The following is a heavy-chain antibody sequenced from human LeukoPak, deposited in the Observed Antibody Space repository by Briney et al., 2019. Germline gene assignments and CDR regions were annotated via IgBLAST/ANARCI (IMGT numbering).Heavy chain of an antibody. CDR3: AREAASIVATIEAAFDI. V-gene: IGHV3-23*01. Sequence: GGSLRLSCAASGFTFNSYAMSWVRQAPGKGLEWVSAISGSGGSTYYADSVKGRFTISRDNSKNTLYLQMNSLRAEGTAVYYCAREAASIVATIEAAFDIWGQGTMVTVSS. CDR2: ISGSGGST. D-gene: IGHD5-12*01. CDR1: GFTFNSYA. J-gene: IGHJ3*02.